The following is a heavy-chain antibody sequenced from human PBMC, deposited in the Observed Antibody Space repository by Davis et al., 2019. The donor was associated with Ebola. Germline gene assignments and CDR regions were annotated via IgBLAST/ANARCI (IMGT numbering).Heavy chain of an antibody. CDR3: AREGFYFYGMDV. J-gene: IGHJ6*02. V-gene: IGHV3-43D*03. Sequence: GGSLRPSCAPPGSTLGDYAMHWVRQAPGKGLVWVSLISWDGRSTAYADSVRGRFTISRDNSKNLLLLEMSSLRAEDTAVYYCAREGFYFYGMDVWVQGTTVTVSS. D-gene: IGHD2/OR15-2a*01. CDR2: ISWDGRST. CDR1: GSTLGDYA.